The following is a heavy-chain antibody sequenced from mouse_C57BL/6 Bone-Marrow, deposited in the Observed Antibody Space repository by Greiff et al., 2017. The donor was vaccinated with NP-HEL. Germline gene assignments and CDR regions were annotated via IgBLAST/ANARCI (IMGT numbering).Heavy chain of an antibody. J-gene: IGHJ2*01. CDR1: GYTFTSYW. CDR3: ARCSDWNY. CDR2: IDPSDSYT. D-gene: IGHD3-1*01. Sequence: VQLQQPGAELVKPGASVKLSCKASGYTFTSYWMQWVKQRPGQGLEWIGEIDPSDSYTNYNQKFKGKATLTVDTSSSTAYMQLSSLTSEDSAVYYCARCSDWNYWGQGTTLTVSS. V-gene: IGHV1-50*01.